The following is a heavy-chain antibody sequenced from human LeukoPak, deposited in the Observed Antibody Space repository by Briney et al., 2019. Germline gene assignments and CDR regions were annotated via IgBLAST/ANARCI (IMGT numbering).Heavy chain of an antibody. D-gene: IGHD3-10*02. CDR3: AELGITMIGGV. CDR2: IYSGST. CDR1: GFTVSSNS. V-gene: IGHV3-53*01. Sequence: GGSLRLSCTVSGFTVSSNSMSWVRQAPGKGLEWVSFIYSGSTHYADSVKGRFTISRDNAKNSLYLQMNSLRAEDTAVYYCAELGITMIGGVWGKGTTVTISS. J-gene: IGHJ6*04.